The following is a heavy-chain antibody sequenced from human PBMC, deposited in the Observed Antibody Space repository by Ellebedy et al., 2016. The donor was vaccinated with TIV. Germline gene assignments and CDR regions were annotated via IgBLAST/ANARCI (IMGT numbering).Heavy chain of an antibody. V-gene: IGHV3-74*01. CDR2: INSNGNNT. J-gene: IGHJ5*02. CDR1: GSIFSNHW. Sequence: GESLKISCAASGSIFSNHWMGWVRQVPGKGLVWVSGINSNGNNTRYADSVKGRFTISRDDAKNTVYLQMSSLRAEDTALYYCARVAFRGWVFDPWGQGVLVTVSS. CDR3: ARVAFRGWVFDP. D-gene: IGHD3-10*01.